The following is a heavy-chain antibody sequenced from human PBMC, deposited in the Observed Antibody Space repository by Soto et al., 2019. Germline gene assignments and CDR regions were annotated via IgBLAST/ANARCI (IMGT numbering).Heavy chain of an antibody. V-gene: IGHV3-30*05. D-gene: IGHD4-17*01. CDR1: GFTFSSYG. CDR2: ISYDGSNE. Sequence: QVQLVESGGGVGQPGRSLRLSCAASGFTFSSYGMHWVRQAPGKGLEWVAVISYDGSNEYYADSVKGRFTISRDNSKNTLYRQMNSLRAEDTAVSYCAKEPGYSGDYSFDYWGQGTLVTVSS. J-gene: IGHJ4*02. CDR3: AKEPGYSGDYSFDY.